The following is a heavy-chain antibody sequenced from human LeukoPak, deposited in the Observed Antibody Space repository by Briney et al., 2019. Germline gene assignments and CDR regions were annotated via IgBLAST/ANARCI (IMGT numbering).Heavy chain of an antibody. Sequence: ASVKVSCKASGYTFTSYHMHWVRQAPGQGLEWMGIINPSGGSTGYAQKFQGRVTMTRDTSTSTVYMELNSLGSEDTAVYYCARRSSSPYWFFDLWGRGTLVTVSS. D-gene: IGHD6-13*01. CDR3: ARRSSSPYWFFDL. J-gene: IGHJ2*01. CDR1: GYTFTSYH. CDR2: INPSGGST. V-gene: IGHV1-46*01.